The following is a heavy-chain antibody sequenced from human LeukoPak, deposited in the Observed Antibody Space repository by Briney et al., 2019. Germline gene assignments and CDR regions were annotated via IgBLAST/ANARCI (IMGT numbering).Heavy chain of an antibody. CDR2: ISWNSGSI. CDR1: GFTFDDYA. D-gene: IGHD4-23*01. Sequence: GRSLRLSCAASGFTFDDYAMHWVRQVPGKGLEWVSGISWNSGSIGYADSVKGRSTISRDNAKNSLYLQMNSLRVEDTALYYCAKEVGTFDYWGQGTLVTVSS. V-gene: IGHV3-9*01. CDR3: AKEVGTFDY. J-gene: IGHJ4*02.